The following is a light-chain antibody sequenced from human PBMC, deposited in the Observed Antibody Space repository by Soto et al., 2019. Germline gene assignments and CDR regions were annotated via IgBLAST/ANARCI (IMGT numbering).Light chain of an antibody. Sequence: EIVLTQSPATLSLSPGERANLSCRDSQSVSSYLAWYQRKPGQAPRLLIYDASNRATGIPARFSGSGSGTDFTLTISSLEPEDFAVYYCQQRSNWPPAFGGGTKVEIK. CDR3: QQRSNWPPA. CDR2: DAS. CDR1: QSVSSY. J-gene: IGKJ4*01. V-gene: IGKV3-11*01.